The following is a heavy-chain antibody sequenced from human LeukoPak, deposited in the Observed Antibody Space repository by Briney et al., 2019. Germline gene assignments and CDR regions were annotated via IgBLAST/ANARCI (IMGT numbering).Heavy chain of an antibody. CDR2: IKQDGSEK. J-gene: IGHJ4*02. CDR3: ASDLRYYDSSGYYAN. V-gene: IGHV3-7*01. D-gene: IGHD3-22*01. Sequence: GGSLRLSCAASGFTFSSYVMSWVRQAPGKGLEWVANIKQDGSEKYYVDSVKGRFTISRDNAKNSLYLQMNSLRAEDTAVYYCASDLRYYDSSGYYANWGQGTLVTVSS. CDR1: GFTFSSYV.